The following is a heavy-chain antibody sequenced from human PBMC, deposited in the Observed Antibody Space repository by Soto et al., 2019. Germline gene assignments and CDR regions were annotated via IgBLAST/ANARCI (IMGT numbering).Heavy chain of an antibody. D-gene: IGHD6-13*01. J-gene: IGHJ5*02. CDR2: INHSGST. Sequence: XGTLSLTCAVYGGSFSGYYWSWIRQPPGKGLEWIGEINHSGSTNYNPSLKSRVTISVDTSKNQFSLKLSSVTAADTAVYYCAREGSWYSPFFWWFDPWGQGTLVTVSS. V-gene: IGHV4-34*01. CDR3: AREGSWYSPFFWWFDP. CDR1: GGSFSGYY.